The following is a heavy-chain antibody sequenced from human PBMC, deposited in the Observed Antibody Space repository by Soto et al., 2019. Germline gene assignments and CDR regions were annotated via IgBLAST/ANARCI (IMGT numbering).Heavy chain of an antibody. CDR3: ARADCGGDCYYDY. V-gene: IGHV3-53*02. D-gene: IGHD2-21*02. Sequence: EVQLVETGGGLIQPGGSLRLSCAASGFTVSSNYMSWVRQAPGKGLEWVSVIYSGGSTYYADSVKGRFTISRGNSKNTLYLQMNRLRGEDTAVYYCARADCGGDCYYDYWGQGTLVTVSS. CDR1: GFTVSSNY. J-gene: IGHJ4*02. CDR2: IYSGGST.